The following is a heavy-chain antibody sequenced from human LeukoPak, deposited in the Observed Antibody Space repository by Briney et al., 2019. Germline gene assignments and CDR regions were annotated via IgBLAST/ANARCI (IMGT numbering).Heavy chain of an antibody. Sequence: GGSLRLSCAASGFTFSSYSMSWVRQAPGKGLEWVSAISGSGGSTYYADSVKGRFTISRDNSKNTLYLQMNSLRAEDTAVYYCAKLSSAYNAFDIWGQGTMVTVSS. CDR2: ISGSGGST. D-gene: IGHD3-10*01. CDR1: GFTFSSYS. CDR3: AKLSSAYNAFDI. V-gene: IGHV3-23*01. J-gene: IGHJ3*02.